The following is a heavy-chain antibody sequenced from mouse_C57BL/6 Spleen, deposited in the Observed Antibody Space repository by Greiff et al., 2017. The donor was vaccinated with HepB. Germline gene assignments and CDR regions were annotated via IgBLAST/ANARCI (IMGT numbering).Heavy chain of an antibody. Sequence: VQRVESGPGLVAPSQSLSITCTVSGFSLTSYGVDWVRQSPGKGLEWLGVIWGVGSTNYNSALKSRLSISKDNSKSQVFLKMNSLQTDDTAMYYCAISTGTSYYAMDYWGQGTSVTVSS. CDR3: AISTGTSYYAMDY. V-gene: IGHV2-6*01. D-gene: IGHD4-1*02. CDR1: GFSLTSYG. CDR2: IWGVGST. J-gene: IGHJ4*01.